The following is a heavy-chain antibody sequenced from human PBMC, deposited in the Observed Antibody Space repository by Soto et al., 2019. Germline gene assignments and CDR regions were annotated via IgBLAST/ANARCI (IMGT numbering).Heavy chain of an antibody. CDR2: IIPIFGTA. Sequence: SVKVYCKASGGTFSSYAISWVRQAPGQGLEWMGGIIPIFGTANYAQKFQGRVTITADESTSTAYMELSSLRSEDTAVYYCAREEYSSSFFDYWGQGTLVTVSS. D-gene: IGHD6-6*01. J-gene: IGHJ4*02. V-gene: IGHV1-69*01. CDR1: GGTFSSYA. CDR3: AREEYSSSFFDY.